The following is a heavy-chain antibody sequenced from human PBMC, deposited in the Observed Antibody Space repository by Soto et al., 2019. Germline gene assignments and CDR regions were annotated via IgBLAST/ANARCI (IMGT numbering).Heavy chain of an antibody. V-gene: IGHV4-39*01. CDR1: GGSISSGSYY. Sequence: SETLSLTCSVSGGSISSGSYYWGWIRQPPGKGLEWIGSIYYSGSTYYNPSLKSRVTISVDTSKNQFSLKLSSVTAADTAVYYCARHGRIMMIPSYYYGMDVWGQGTTVTVSS. J-gene: IGHJ6*02. CDR2: IYYSGST. D-gene: IGHD3-16*01. CDR3: ARHGRIMMIPSYYYGMDV.